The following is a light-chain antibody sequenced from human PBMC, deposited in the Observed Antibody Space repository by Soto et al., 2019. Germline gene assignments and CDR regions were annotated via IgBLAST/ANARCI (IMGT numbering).Light chain of an antibody. Sequence: IVLTQSPGTLALSQGDPAIFAXGASHSVTSNYLAWSQREPXXSPRLXXXGAXTRATGIPARFIGSGSGTEFTLTISSLQSEDLAVYYCQQYNEWPLWTFGQGTKVDIK. CDR1: HSVTSN. J-gene: IGKJ1*01. V-gene: IGKV3-15*01. CDR3: QQYNEWPLWT. CDR2: GAX.